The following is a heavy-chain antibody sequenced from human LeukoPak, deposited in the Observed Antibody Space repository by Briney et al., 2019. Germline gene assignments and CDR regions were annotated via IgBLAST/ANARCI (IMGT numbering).Heavy chain of an antibody. Sequence: ASVKVSCKASGYTFSDYYIYWVRQAPGQGLEWMGWINPNSGGTKYAQKFQGRVTMTRDTSISTAYMELSRLRSDDTAVYYCARDLDSSGDNWFDPWGQGTLVTVSS. V-gene: IGHV1-2*02. CDR2: INPNSGGT. D-gene: IGHD3-22*01. CDR3: ARDLDSSGDNWFDP. J-gene: IGHJ5*02. CDR1: GYTFSDYY.